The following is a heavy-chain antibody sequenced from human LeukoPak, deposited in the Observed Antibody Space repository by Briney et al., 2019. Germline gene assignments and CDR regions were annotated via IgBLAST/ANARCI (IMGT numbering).Heavy chain of an antibody. J-gene: IGHJ5*02. CDR1: GFTFSSYW. D-gene: IGHD6-25*01. V-gene: IGHV3-7*01. CDR2: IKQDGSEK. Sequence: PGGSLRLSCAASGFTFSSYWMSWVRQAPGKGLEWVANIKQDGSEKYYVDSVKGRFTISRDNAKNSLYLQMNSLRAEDTAVYYCAREGSSRLNWFDPWGQGTLVTVSS. CDR3: AREGSSRLNWFDP.